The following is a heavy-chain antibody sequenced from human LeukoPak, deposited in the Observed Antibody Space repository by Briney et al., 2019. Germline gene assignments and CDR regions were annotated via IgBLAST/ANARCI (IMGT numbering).Heavy chain of an antibody. CDR2: IYLGDSDT. V-gene: IGHV5-51*01. CDR1: GYIFTNYW. D-gene: IGHD2-2*01. Sequence: GESLIISCKGSGYIFTNYWIGWVRQLPGKGLEWMGIIYLGDSDTRYSPSFQGQVTISADKSTSTAYLQWSSLKASDTAMYYCARHRGYCSNTSCNKYYFDYWGQGTLVTVSS. J-gene: IGHJ4*02. CDR3: ARHRGYCSNTSCNKYYFDY.